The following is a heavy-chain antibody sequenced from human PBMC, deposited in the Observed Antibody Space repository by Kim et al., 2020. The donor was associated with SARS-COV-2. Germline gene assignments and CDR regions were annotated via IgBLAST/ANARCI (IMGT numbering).Heavy chain of an antibody. CDR3: ARDGTTRNGGYYFDY. V-gene: IGHV1-3*01. J-gene: IGHJ4*01. D-gene: IGHD1-1*01. Sequence: QKVQGRVTITRDTSAGTAFMELSSLTSEDTAIYYCARDGTTRNGGYYFDYWGQGALVTVSS.